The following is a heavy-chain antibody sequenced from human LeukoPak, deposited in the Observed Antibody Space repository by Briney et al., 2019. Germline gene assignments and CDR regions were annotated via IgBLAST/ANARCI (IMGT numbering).Heavy chain of an antibody. J-gene: IGHJ6*03. V-gene: IGHV4-34*01. D-gene: IGHD2-15*01. CDR1: GGSFSDNF. CDR3: ARMRGGGIGYSNYMDV. CDR2: IDHSGGT. Sequence: SETLSLTCAVLGGSFSDNFWSWIRQPPWKGLEWIGEIDHSGGTNYNPSLKSRVTISVDTSKNQFSLKVTSVTAADAAVYYCARMRGGGIGYSNYMDVWGKGTTVIVSS.